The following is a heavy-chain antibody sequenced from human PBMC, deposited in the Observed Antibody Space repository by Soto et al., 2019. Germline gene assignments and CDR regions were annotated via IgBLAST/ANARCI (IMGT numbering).Heavy chain of an antibody. CDR2: INHSGST. CDR3: ARKSPRPTSSEYYYYYMDV. Sequence: SETLSLTCAVYGGSFSGYYWSWIRQPPGKGLEWIGEINHSGSTNYNPSLKSRVTISVDTSKNQFSLKLSSVTAADTAVYYCARKSPRPTSSEYYYYYMDVWGKGTTVTVSS. V-gene: IGHV4-34*01. CDR1: GGSFSGYY. J-gene: IGHJ6*03.